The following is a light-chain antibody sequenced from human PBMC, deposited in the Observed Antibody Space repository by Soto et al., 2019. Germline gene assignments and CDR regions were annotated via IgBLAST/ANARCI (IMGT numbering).Light chain of an antibody. CDR3: QQYYSYPRA. CDR1: QGISSY. J-gene: IGKJ1*01. V-gene: IGKV1-8*01. CDR2: AAS. Sequence: AIRMTHSPSSLSASTGDRVTITCRASQGISSYLAWYQQKPGKAPKLLIYAASTLQSGVPSRFSGSGSGTDFTLTISCLQSEDFATYYCQQYYSYPRAFGQGTKVDIK.